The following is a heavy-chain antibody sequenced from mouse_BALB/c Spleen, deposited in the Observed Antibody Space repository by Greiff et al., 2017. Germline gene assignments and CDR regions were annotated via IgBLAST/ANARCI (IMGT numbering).Heavy chain of an antibody. CDR3: ARGRSSYAMDY. CDR2: ISYDGSN. D-gene: IGHD1-1*01. CDR1: GYSITSGYY. Sequence: EVQLVESGPGLVKPSQSLSLTCSVTGYSITSGYYWNWIRQFPGNKLEWMGYISYDGSNNYNPSLKNRISITRDTSKNQFFLKLNSVTTEDTATYYCARGRSSYAMDYWGQGTSVTVSS. V-gene: IGHV3-6*02. J-gene: IGHJ4*01.